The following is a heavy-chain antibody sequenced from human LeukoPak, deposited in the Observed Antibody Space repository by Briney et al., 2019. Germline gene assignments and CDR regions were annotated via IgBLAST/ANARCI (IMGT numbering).Heavy chain of an antibody. Sequence: PSETLSLTCTVSGGSISSTNYYWGWIRQPPGKRLEWIGTIYYSGDTYYSPSLKSRITISRDTSKNLFSLSLTSVTAADTAVHYCARHHGYLWITYRRPGDYFDFWGQGTLVTVSS. CDR2: IYYSGDT. CDR3: ARHHGYLWITYRRPGDYFDF. V-gene: IGHV4-39*01. J-gene: IGHJ4*02. CDR1: GGSISSTNYY. D-gene: IGHD3-16*01.